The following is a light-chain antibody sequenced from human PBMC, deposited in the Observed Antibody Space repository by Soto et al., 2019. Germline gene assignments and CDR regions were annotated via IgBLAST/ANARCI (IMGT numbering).Light chain of an antibody. CDR3: QQYNSYSSYT. J-gene: IGKJ2*01. CDR2: KAS. Sequence: DIQMTQSPSTLSASVGDRVTITCRASQSISSWLAWYQQKPGKAPKLLIYKASSLESGVPSRFSGIGSVTEFTLTISSLQPDDCATYYCQQYNSYSSYTFGQGTKLEIK. CDR1: QSISSW. V-gene: IGKV1-5*03.